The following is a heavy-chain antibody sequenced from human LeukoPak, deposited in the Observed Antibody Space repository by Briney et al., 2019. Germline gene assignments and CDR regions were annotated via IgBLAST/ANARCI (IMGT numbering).Heavy chain of an antibody. Sequence: GVSLHVSYLGCGSRLNNYWLGWVRPTAGKGLEWVGIIYPGDSDTTYRQSFQGHVIISANKSITTAYLQWSSLKASDTAMYYCARRSGHGSGSYYLFDYWGQGTLVTVSS. V-gene: IGHV5-51*01. J-gene: IGHJ4*02. D-gene: IGHD3-10*01. CDR1: GSRLNNYW. CDR2: IYPGDSDT. CDR3: ARRSGHGSGSYYLFDY.